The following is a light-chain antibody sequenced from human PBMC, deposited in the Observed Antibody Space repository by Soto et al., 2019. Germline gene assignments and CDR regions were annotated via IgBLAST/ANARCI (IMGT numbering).Light chain of an antibody. CDR2: GAS. Sequence: EIVLTQSPGTLSLSPGERATLSCRASQSVSNNYLAWYQQKPGQAPRLLIFGASSRATDIPDRFSGRGAGTDFTLTVTSLEPEDFAVYYCQQYGGSPQTFGQGTKVESK. J-gene: IGKJ1*01. CDR3: QQYGGSPQT. CDR1: QSVSNNY. V-gene: IGKV3-20*01.